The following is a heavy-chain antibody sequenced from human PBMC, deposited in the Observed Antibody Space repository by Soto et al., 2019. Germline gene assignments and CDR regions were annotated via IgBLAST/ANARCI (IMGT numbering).Heavy chain of an antibody. Sequence: ASVKVSCKASAYTFSNYDFNWVRQAPGQGLEWMGWMNPHSGNTGYAQKFQGRVTMTRNSSISTAYMELSSLRSEETAVYYCAGIYLYSTRNGMDVWGQGTTVTV. V-gene: IGHV1-8*01. CDR3: AGIYLYSTRNGMDV. CDR2: MNPHSGNT. CDR1: AYTFSNYD. D-gene: IGHD1-26*01. J-gene: IGHJ6*02.